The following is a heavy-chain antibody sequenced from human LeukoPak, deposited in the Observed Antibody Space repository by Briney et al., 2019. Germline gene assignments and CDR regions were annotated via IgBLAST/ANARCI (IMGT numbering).Heavy chain of an antibody. D-gene: IGHD4-17*01. V-gene: IGHV4-34*01. CDR2: INHSGST. CDR1: GRSFKGYY. J-gene: IGHJ4*02. Sequence: SETLSLTCAVDGRSFKGYYSSWIRQPPGKGLEWIGEINHSGSTNYNPSLKSRVTISVDTSKNQFSLKLSSVTAADTAVYSCARGRYGDYERYFDYWGQGTLVTVSS. CDR3: ARGRYGDYERYFDY.